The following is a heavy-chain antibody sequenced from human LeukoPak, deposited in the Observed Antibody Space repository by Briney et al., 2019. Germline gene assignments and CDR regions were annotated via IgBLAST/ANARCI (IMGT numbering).Heavy chain of an antibody. CDR1: GFTFSSYA. Sequence: GGSLRLSCAASGFTFSSYAMSWVRQAPGKGLEWVSAISGSGGSTYYADSVKGRFTISRDNSKNTLYLQMNSLRAEGTAVYYCAKSSRPRYYYDSSGYYKGFDYWGQGTLVTVSS. V-gene: IGHV3-23*01. J-gene: IGHJ4*02. D-gene: IGHD3-22*01. CDR2: ISGSGGST. CDR3: AKSSRPRYYYDSSGYYKGFDY.